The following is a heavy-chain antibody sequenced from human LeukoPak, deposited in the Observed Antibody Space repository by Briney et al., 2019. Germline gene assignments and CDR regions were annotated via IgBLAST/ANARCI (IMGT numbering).Heavy chain of an antibody. D-gene: IGHD5-12*01. CDR2: ISADNGNT. Sequence: GASVKVSCKASGFTFKNYGFSWERQAPGQGLQWMGWISADNGNTKYAQTVPGRVSMTTARSTATAYVELTSMRSDDTAVYYGARDRRGYSAYDGEGFDYWGQGTLVTVSS. J-gene: IGHJ4*02. CDR3: ARDRRGYSAYDGEGFDY. CDR1: GFTFKNYG. V-gene: IGHV1-18*04.